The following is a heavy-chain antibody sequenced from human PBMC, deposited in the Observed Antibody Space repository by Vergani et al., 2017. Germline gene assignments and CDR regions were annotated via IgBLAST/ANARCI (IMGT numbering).Heavy chain of an antibody. V-gene: IGHV4-31*03. D-gene: IGHD3-3*01. J-gene: IGHJ4*02. Sequence: QVQLQESGPGLVKPSQTLSLTCTVSGGSISSGGYYWSWIRQHPGKGLEWIGYIYYSGSTYYNPSLKSRVTISVDTSKNQFSLKLSSVTAADTAVYYCARAGYDCWSGYSRPGYFDYWGQGTLVTVSS. CDR3: ARAGYDCWSGYSRPGYFDY. CDR1: GGSISSGGYY. CDR2: IYYSGST.